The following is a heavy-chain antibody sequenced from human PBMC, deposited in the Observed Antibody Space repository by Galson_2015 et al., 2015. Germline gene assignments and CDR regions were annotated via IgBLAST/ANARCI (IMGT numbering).Heavy chain of an antibody. D-gene: IGHD3-22*01. Sequence: PALVKPTQTLTLTCTFSGFSLSTSGVGVGWIRQPPGKALEWLALIYWNDDKRYSPSLKSRLTITKDTSKNQVVLTMTNMDPVDTATYYCAHSLITMIVVDVGWFDPWGQGTLVTVSS. CDR2: IYWNDDK. CDR1: GFSLSTSGVG. J-gene: IGHJ5*02. CDR3: AHSLITMIVVDVGWFDP. V-gene: IGHV2-5*01.